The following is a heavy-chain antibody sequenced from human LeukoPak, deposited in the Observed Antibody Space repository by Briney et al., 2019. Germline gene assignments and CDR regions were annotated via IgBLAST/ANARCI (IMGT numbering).Heavy chain of an antibody. CDR2: ISWNSGSI. D-gene: IGHD5-18*01. Sequence: GGSLRLSCATSGFTFDDYAMHWVRQAPGKGLEWVSGISWNSGSIGYADSVKGRFTISRDNAKNSLYLQMNSLRAEDTALYYCAKDLLRRSIQLGYFDYWGQGTLVTVSS. CDR1: GFTFDDYA. V-gene: IGHV3-9*01. CDR3: AKDLLRRSIQLGYFDY. J-gene: IGHJ4*02.